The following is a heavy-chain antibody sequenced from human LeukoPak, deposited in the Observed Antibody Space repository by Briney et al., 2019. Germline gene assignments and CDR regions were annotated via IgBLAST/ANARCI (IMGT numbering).Heavy chain of an antibody. CDR1: AFSFSNYN. V-gene: IGHV3-21*01. Sequence: GGSLRLSCAASAFSFSNYNMNWVRQAPGKGLEWVSSITSSGSYIYYADSVKGRFTISRDNAKNSLYLQMNSLRAEDTAVYYCTRGGTAMVKRLDYWGQGTLVTVSS. D-gene: IGHD5-18*01. CDR2: ITSSGSYI. J-gene: IGHJ4*02. CDR3: TRGGTAMVKRLDY.